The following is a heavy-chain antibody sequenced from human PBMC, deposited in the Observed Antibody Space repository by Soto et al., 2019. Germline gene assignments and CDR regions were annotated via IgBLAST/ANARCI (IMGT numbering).Heavy chain of an antibody. J-gene: IGHJ4*02. D-gene: IGHD5-12*01. Sequence: TLSLTCAVSGYPISSGYYWGWIRQPPGKGLEWIGIIHHSGSTYYNPSLRSRITISVDTSKNQFSLKMPSVTAADTAVYYCARSSGYVPGGYWGQGILVTVPS. CDR1: GYPISSGYY. V-gene: IGHV4-38-2*01. CDR2: IHHSGST. CDR3: ARSSGYVPGGY.